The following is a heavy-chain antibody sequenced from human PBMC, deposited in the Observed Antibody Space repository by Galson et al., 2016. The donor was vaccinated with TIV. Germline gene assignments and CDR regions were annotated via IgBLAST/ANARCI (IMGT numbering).Heavy chain of an antibody. D-gene: IGHD3-10*01. Sequence: SLRLSCADSVFPFSGFNMNWVRQTPGKGLEWVAFISSTSSYTYYADSVRGRFTISRDNANNIVYLQMSSLRVEDTAVYYCARDPFFGSGSYYSVLWYFDYWGQGTQVTVAS. V-gene: IGHV3-21*01. CDR2: ISSTSSYT. CDR1: VFPFSGFN. CDR3: ARDPFFGSGSYYSVLWYFDY. J-gene: IGHJ4*02.